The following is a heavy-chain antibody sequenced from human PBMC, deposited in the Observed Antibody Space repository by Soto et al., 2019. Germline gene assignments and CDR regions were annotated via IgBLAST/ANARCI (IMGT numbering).Heavy chain of an antibody. D-gene: IGHD2-15*01. J-gene: IGHJ4*02. CDR2: ISGGGGST. CDR3: AKASNYDIVVVVAATRKLDS. V-gene: IGHV3-23*01. Sequence: EVQLLESGGGLIQPGGSLRLSCAASGFTFINYAMTWVRQAPGKGLEWVSAISGGGGSTYYADSVKGRFTISRDNSMNTLYLQMNSLRAEDTAVYYCAKASNYDIVVVVAATRKLDSWGQGTLVTVSS. CDR1: GFTFINYA.